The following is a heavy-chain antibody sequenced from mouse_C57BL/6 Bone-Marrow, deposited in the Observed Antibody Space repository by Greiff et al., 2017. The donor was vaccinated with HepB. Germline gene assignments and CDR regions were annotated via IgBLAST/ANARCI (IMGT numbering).Heavy chain of an antibody. Sequence: VQLQQPGAELVKPGASVKMSCKASGYTFTSYWITWVKQRPGQGLEWIGDIYPGSGSTNYNEKFKSKAKLTVDTSSSTAYMQLSSLTSEDSAVYYCPRWALFFYYAMDYWGQGTSVTVSS. CDR1: GYTFTSYW. CDR2: IYPGSGST. V-gene: IGHV1-55*01. CDR3: PRWALFFYYAMDY. J-gene: IGHJ4*01. D-gene: IGHD6-5*01.